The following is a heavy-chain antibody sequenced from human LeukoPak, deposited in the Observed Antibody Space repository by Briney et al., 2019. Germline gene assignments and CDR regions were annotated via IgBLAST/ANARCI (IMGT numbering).Heavy chain of an antibody. Sequence: SETLSLTCTVSGGSISSYYWSWIRQPPGKGLEWIGYIYYSASTNYNPSLKSRVTISVDTSKNQFSLKLSSVTAADTAVYYCARDHGYHPFDYWGQGTLVTVSS. CDR1: GGSISSYY. J-gene: IGHJ4*02. CDR2: IYYSAST. V-gene: IGHV4-59*01. D-gene: IGHD5-18*01. CDR3: ARDHGYHPFDY.